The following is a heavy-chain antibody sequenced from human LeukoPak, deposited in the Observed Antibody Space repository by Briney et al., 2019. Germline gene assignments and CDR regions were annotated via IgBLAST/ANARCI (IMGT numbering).Heavy chain of an antibody. CDR2: IHNSGTT. CDR1: GGPFSGYF. CDR3: ARRYYYNLGSFPFDF. J-gene: IGHJ4*02. D-gene: IGHD3-10*01. V-gene: IGHV4-34*01. Sequence: SETLSLTCAVSGGPFSGYFWSWIRQSSGKGLEWIGEIHNSGTTNYNPSLNSRVTISGDTSKNQFYLNLSSVTAADTAVYYCARRYYYNLGSFPFDFWGQGTLVTVSS.